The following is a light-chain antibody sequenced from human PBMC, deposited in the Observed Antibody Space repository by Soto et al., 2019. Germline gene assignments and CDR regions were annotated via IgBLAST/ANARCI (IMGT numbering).Light chain of an antibody. J-gene: IGKJ5*01. CDR1: QSVRSN. CDR3: QQYGSSLIP. CDR2: GAY. Sequence: EIGMKQSPATLSVSQGEGATVSCRASQSVRSNLAWYQQKPGQAPRLLIYGAYTRATDIPARFSGSGSGTDFTLTISRLEPEDFAVYYCQQYGSSLIPFGQGTRLEVK. V-gene: IGKV3-15*01.